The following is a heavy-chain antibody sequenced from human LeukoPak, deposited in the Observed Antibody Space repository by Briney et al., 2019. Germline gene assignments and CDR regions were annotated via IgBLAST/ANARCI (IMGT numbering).Heavy chain of an antibody. V-gene: IGHV4-34*01. J-gene: IGHJ4*02. D-gene: IGHD6-13*01. Sequence: PSETLSLTCAVYGGSFSGYYWSWIRQPPGKGLEWIGEINHSGSTNYNPSLKSRVTISVDTSKNQFSLKLSSVTAADTAVYYCARRSAAGIAFDYWGQGTLVTVSP. CDR1: GGSFSGYY. CDR2: INHSGST. CDR3: ARRSAAGIAFDY.